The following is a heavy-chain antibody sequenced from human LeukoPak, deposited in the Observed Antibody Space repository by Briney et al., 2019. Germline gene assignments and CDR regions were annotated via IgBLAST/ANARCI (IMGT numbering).Heavy chain of an antibody. V-gene: IGHV3-7*01. CDR3: ARSSTWLSYGMDV. Sequence: GGSLKLSGAASGFTFSNYWMSWVGQAPGKGREWVANIKQDGSEKYYVYSVKGRFTISRDNAKNSLYLQMNGLRAEDTAVYYCARSSTWLSYGMDVWGQGTTVTVSS. J-gene: IGHJ6*02. CDR2: IKQDGSEK. D-gene: IGHD6-19*01. CDR1: GFTFSNYW.